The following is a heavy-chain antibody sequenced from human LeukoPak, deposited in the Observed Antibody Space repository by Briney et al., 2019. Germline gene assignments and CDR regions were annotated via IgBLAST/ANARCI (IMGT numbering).Heavy chain of an antibody. CDR1: GFTFSSYA. Sequence: GGSLRLSCAASGFTFSSYAMSWVRQAPGKGLEWVSAISGSGGSTYYADSVKGRFTTSRDNSKNTLYLQMNSVRAEDTAVYYCAKGDGDYDAAGSIDYWGQGTLVTVSS. CDR2: ISGSGGST. CDR3: AKGDGDYDAAGSIDY. V-gene: IGHV3-23*01. D-gene: IGHD4-17*01. J-gene: IGHJ4*02.